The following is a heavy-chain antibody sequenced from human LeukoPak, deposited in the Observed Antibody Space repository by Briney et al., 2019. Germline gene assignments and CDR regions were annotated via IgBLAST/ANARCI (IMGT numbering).Heavy chain of an antibody. J-gene: IGHJ4*02. CDR2: ISGNGVNT. CDR1: GIIFSSYV. CDR3: AKSLYDISGHYPYYFDY. D-gene: IGHD3-22*01. Sequence: GGSLTLSCSASGIIFSSYVMHWVRLPPGRGLEWVSSISGNGVNTYYADSVKGRFTISRDNAKNTLYLQMNSLRVEDTAVYYCAKSLYDISGHYPYYFDYWGPGTLVTVSS. V-gene: IGHV3-23*01.